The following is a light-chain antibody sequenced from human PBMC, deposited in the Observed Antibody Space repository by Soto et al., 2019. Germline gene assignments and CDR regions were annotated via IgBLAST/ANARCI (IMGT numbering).Light chain of an antibody. Sequence: DIVVTQSPATLSVSPWERATLSCRASQSIDINLAWFQQKRGQAPRLLIYGASTRATGIPARFSGSRSGTDFTLTITRLEPEDSAVYFCQQYTCPPTTFGQGTRLEVK. V-gene: IGKV3-15*01. CDR1: QSIDIN. CDR3: QQYTCPPTT. CDR2: GAS. J-gene: IGKJ5*01.